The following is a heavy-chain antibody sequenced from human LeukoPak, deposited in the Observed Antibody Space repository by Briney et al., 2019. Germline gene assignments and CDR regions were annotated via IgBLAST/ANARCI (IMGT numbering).Heavy chain of an antibody. V-gene: IGHV4-59*08. CDR1: GGSISSYY. CDR3: ARHTRHFDY. J-gene: IGHJ4*02. CDR2: IYYSGST. Sequence: PSETLSLNCTAAGGSISSYYWSWIRHPPVTALEWIGYIYYSGSTNYNPSLKSRVTISVDTSKNQFSLKLSSVTAADTAVYYCARHTRHFDYWGQGTLVTVSS.